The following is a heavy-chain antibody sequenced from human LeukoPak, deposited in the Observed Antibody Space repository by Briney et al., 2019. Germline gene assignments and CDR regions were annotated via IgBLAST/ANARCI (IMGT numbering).Heavy chain of an antibody. V-gene: IGHV3-30*18. CDR1: GFTFSNYA. D-gene: IGHD2-2*01. CDR2: ISTDGKDR. Sequence: GGSLRLSCAASGFTFSNYAMHWVRQAPGKGLEWVTVISTDGKDRKYADSVKGRFAISRDNSKNTLDLQMNSPRAEDTAVYYCAKDQKWGPADYYFDSWGQGTLVTVSS. CDR3: AKDQKWGPADYYFDS. J-gene: IGHJ4*02.